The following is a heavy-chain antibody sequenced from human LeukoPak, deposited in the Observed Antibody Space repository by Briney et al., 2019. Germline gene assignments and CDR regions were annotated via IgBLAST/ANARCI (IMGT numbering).Heavy chain of an antibody. V-gene: IGHV1-2*06. CDR3: ARVGYSGYDYFYYYGLDV. J-gene: IGHJ6*02. D-gene: IGHD5-12*01. CDR1: GYTFTGYY. CDR2: VNPNSGGT. Sequence: ASVKVSCKASGYTFTGYYMHWVRQAPGQGLEWMGRVNPNSGGTNYARKFQGRVTMTRDTSISTAYMELSRLRSDDTAVYYCARVGYSGYDYFYYYGLDVWGPGTTVTVSS.